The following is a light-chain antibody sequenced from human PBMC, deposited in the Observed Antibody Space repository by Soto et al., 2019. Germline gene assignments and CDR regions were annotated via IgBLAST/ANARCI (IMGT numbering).Light chain of an antibody. CDR2: TAS. J-gene: IGKJ1*01. CDR1: QTISSC. V-gene: IGKV1-39*01. CDR3: QQSYSSPPT. Sequence: RVTISCRASQTISSCLDWYQQKPGKAPKLLIYTASTLKSGVPSRFSGSRSGTEFTLTISSLQPEDFATYYCQQSYSSPPTFGQGTKVDIK.